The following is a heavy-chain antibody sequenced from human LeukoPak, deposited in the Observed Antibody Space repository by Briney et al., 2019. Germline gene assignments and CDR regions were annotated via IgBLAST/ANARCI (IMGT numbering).Heavy chain of an antibody. CDR1: GGSFSGYY. CDR2: ISHSGST. CDR3: ARGLYSMVPGRFH. J-gene: IGHJ4*02. D-gene: IGHD3-10*01. V-gene: IGHV4-34*01. Sequence: SETLSLTCAVYGGSFSGYYWSWIRQPPGKGLEWIGEISHSGSTNYNPSLKSRVTISVDTSKNQFSLKLSSVTAADTAVYYCARGLYSMVPGRFHWGQGTLVTVSS.